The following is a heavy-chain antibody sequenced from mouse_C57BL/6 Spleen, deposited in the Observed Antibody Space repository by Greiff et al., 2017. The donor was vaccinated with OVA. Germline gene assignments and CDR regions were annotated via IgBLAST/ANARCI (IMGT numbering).Heavy chain of an antibody. CDR2: IYPSDSET. Sequence: VQLQQSGVELVRPGSSVKLSCKASGYTFTSYWMDWVKQRPGQGLEWIGNIYPSDSETHYNQKFKDKATLTVDKSSSTAYMQLSSLTSEDSAVYYCARLYYAMDYWGQGTSVTVSS. V-gene: IGHV1-61*01. CDR1: GYTFTSYW. CDR3: ARLYYAMDY. J-gene: IGHJ4*01.